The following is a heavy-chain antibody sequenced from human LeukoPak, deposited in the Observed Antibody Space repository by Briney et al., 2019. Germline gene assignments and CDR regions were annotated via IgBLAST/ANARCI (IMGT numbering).Heavy chain of an antibody. D-gene: IGHD6-13*01. Sequence: SETLSLTCTVSGGSISSYYWSWIRQPPGKGLEWIGYIYYSGSTNYNPSLRSRVTISVDTSKNQFSLKLGSVTAADTAVYYCASTGYSSSWPFGYWGQGTLVTVSS. CDR3: ASTGYSSSWPFGY. CDR2: IYYSGST. V-gene: IGHV4-59*08. CDR1: GGSISSYY. J-gene: IGHJ4*02.